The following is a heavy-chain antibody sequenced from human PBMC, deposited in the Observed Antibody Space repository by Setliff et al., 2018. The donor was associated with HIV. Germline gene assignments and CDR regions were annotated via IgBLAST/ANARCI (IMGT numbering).Heavy chain of an antibody. J-gene: IGHJ4*02. Sequence: SETLSLTCTVSGGSISSYYWSWIRQPPGKGLEWIGYISYSGSTNYNPSLRSRVTISVDESKNQFSLQLSSVTAADTAVYYCAREAPADSSSTSYYFDYWGQGTLVTVS. D-gene: IGHD2-2*01. CDR2: ISYSGST. CDR3: AREAPADSSSTSYYFDY. V-gene: IGHV4-59*12. CDR1: GGSISSYY.